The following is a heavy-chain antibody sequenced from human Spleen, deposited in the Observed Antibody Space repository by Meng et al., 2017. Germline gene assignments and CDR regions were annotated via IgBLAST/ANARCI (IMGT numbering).Heavy chain of an antibody. Sequence: GESLKISCAASGFTFSDYTMHWVRQTPGKGLEYVSAISHNGGRTYYADSVKGRFTISRDDSKNTLFLHMGSLRSEDMAFYYCARSYHMSFSATSWFEYWGQGTLVTVSS. CDR3: ARSYHMSFSATSWFEY. D-gene: IGHD1-14*01. V-gene: IGHV3-64*02. CDR1: GFTFSDYT. CDR2: ISHNGGRT. J-gene: IGHJ5*01.